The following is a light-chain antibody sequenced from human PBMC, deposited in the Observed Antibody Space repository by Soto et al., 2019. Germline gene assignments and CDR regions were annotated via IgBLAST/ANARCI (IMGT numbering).Light chain of an antibody. Sequence: QSVLTQPPSASGSPGQSVTISCTGTSSDVGGYNYVSWYQQHPGKAPKFMIYEVFKRPSGVPDRFSGSKSGNTASLTVSGLQAEDAADYYCSSYAGSDTHVVFGGGTKLIVL. CDR1: SSDVGGYNY. CDR3: SSYAGSDTHVV. V-gene: IGLV2-8*01. CDR2: EVF. J-gene: IGLJ2*01.